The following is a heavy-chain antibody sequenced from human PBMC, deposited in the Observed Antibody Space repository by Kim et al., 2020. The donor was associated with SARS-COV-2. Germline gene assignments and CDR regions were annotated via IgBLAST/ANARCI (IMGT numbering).Heavy chain of an antibody. J-gene: IGHJ5*02. CDR2: INHSGST. CDR3: ARGGRYSYGGYVFDP. V-gene: IGHV4-34*01. Sequence: SETLSLTCAVYGGSFSGYYWSWIRQPPGKGLEWIGEINHSGSTNYNPSLKSRVTISVDTSKNQFSLKLSSVTAADTAVYYCARGGRYSYGGYVFDPWGQGTLVTVSS. CDR1: GGSFSGYY. D-gene: IGHD5-18*01.